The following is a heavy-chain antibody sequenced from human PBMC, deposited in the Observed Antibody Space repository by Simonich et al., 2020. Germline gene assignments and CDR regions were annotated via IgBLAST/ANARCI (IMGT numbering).Heavy chain of an antibody. J-gene: IGHJ4*02. CDR2: INPYNGNT. V-gene: IGHV1-18*01. CDR1: GYTFTSYG. Sequence: QVQLVQSGAEVKKPGASVKVSCKASGYTFTSYGISWVRQAPGQGLEWMGWINPYNGNTNYAQKLKGRVTMTTDTSTSTAYMELRSLRSDDTAVYYCARASRGTWWYYYFDYWGQGTLVTVSS. D-gene: IGHD2-15*01. CDR3: ARASRGTWWYYYFDY.